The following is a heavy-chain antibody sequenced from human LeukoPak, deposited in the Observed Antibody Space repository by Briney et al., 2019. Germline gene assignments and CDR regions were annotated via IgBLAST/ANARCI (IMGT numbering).Heavy chain of an antibody. CDR2: ISWNSGNI. D-gene: IGHD2-2*01. Sequence: PGGSLRLSCAASGFTFDDYAMHWVRQAPGKGLEWVSGISWNSGNIGYADSVKGRFTISRDNAENSLYLQMNSLRAEDTALYYCARNRYCSSTSCYTPSDSWGQGTLVTVSS. CDR1: GFTFDDYA. V-gene: IGHV3-9*01. J-gene: IGHJ4*02. CDR3: ARNRYCSSTSCYTPSDS.